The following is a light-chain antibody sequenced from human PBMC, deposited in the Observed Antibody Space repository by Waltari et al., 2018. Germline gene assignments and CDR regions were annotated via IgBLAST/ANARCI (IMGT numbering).Light chain of an antibody. J-gene: IGLJ3*02. CDR1: ALPKQS. V-gene: IGLV3-25*03. Sequence: SYELPQPPSVSVSPGQTARITCSGDALPKQSAYWYQQKPGQAPVLVIYKDSERPSGIPERFSGSSSGTTVTLTISGVQAEDEADYYCQSADSSGTPWVFGGGTKLTVL. CDR3: QSADSSGTPWV. CDR2: KDS.